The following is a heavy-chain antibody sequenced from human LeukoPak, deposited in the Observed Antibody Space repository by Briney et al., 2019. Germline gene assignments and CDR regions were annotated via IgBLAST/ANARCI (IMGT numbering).Heavy chain of an antibody. D-gene: IGHD3-10*01. Sequence: GRSLRLSCAASGLTFSTLAFHWVRQAPGKGLEWLAIISYDGNSKFYADSVRGRFTISRDNSRNTLYLQMSSLETEDTAVYYCAREKGGAAFDIWGQGTMVTVSS. CDR2: ISYDGNSK. V-gene: IGHV3-30-3*01. CDR1: GLTFSTLA. CDR3: AREKGGAAFDI. J-gene: IGHJ3*02.